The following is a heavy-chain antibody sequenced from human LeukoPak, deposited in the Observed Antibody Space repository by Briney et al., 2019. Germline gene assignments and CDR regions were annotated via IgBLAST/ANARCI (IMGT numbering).Heavy chain of an antibody. D-gene: IGHD6-13*01. V-gene: IGHV3-30-3*01. CDR1: GFTFSNYA. CDR3: ARDLPYSSSWNRNWFDP. CDR2: ISYDGGNK. J-gene: IGHJ5*02. Sequence: PGRSLRLSCAASGFTFSNYAMHWVRQAPGKGLEWVAVISYDGGNKYHADSVKGRFTISRDNSRNTLYLQMNSLRAEDTAVYYCARDLPYSSSWNRNWFDPWGQGTLVTVSS.